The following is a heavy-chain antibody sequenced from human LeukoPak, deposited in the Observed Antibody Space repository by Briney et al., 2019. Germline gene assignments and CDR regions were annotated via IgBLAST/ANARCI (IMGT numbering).Heavy chain of an antibody. D-gene: IGHD3-3*01. CDR1: GFTFSSYA. V-gene: IGHV3-30-3*01. CDR2: ISYDGSNK. CDR3: ARLGYDFWSGYYTF. J-gene: IGHJ4*02. Sequence: GRSLRLSCAASGFTFSSYAMHWVRQAPGKGLEWVAVISYDGSNKYYADSVKGRFTISRDNSKNTLYLQMNSLRAEDTAVYYCARLGYDFWSGYYTFWGQGTLVTVSS.